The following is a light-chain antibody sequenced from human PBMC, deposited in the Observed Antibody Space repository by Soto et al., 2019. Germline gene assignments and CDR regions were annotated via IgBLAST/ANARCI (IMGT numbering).Light chain of an antibody. CDR2: GAS. V-gene: IGKV3D-15*01. Sequence: ETVMAQSPATLSVSPGEGDTLSCRASQSVRGNVAWYQQKPGQAPRLLIYGASTRASGIPTRYSGAGSGAELTLTISSLQSEDYAVYFCQHYNDWPRTFGGGTRVEIK. CDR3: QHYNDWPRT. CDR1: QSVRGN. J-gene: IGKJ4*01.